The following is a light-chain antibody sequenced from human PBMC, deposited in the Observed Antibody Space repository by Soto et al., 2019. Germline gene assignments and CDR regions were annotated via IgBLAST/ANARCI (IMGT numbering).Light chain of an antibody. Sequence: EIVLTQSPATLSLSPGERATLSCRASQSVSSYLAWYQQKPGPAPRLLIYDASNRATGIPARFSGRGSGTDFTLTISSLEPEDFAVYYCQPRSNWPPVFGGGTKVEIK. V-gene: IGKV3-11*01. J-gene: IGKJ4*01. CDR2: DAS. CDR3: QPRSNWPPV. CDR1: QSVSSY.